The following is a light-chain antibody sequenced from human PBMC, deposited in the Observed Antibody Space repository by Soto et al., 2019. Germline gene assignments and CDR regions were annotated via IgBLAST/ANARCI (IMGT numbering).Light chain of an antibody. CDR3: CSYAGSYTYV. CDR2: DVS. V-gene: IGLV2-11*01. Sequence: QSVLTQPRSVSGSPGQSVTISCTGNSSDVGGYNYVSWYQHHPGKAPKLMIYDVSERPSGVPDRFSGSKSGNTASLTISGLQAEDEADYYCCSYAGSYTYVFGTGTKLTVL. CDR1: SSDVGGYNY. J-gene: IGLJ1*01.